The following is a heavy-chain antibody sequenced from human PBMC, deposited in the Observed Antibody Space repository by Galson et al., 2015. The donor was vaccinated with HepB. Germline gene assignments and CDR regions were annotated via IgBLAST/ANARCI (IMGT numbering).Heavy chain of an antibody. Sequence: CAVSGFSFRSYTMHWVRQAPGKGLEWMSSISYNGDTQNYVDSVRGRFTTSRDNSKSTLYLQMNGLRPEDTAVYYCAREDRNAYDFFDYWGQGTLVSVSP. CDR3: AREDRNAYDFFDY. CDR2: ISYNGDTQ. J-gene: IGHJ4*02. D-gene: IGHD2-15*01. V-gene: IGHV3-30*04. CDR1: GFSFRSYT.